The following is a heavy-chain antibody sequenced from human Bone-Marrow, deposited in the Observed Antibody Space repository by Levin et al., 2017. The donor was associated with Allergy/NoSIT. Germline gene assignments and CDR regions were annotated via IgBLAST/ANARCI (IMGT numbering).Heavy chain of an antibody. Sequence: PSETLSLTCAVSGDSISSGNWWSWDRQPPGMRLEWIGEIYHTGSTNYNPSLKSRVTISVDTSKNHFSLNLPSVTAADTGLYFCARKRGPYYFDYWGPGTLVTVSS. D-gene: IGHD2-21*01. J-gene: IGHJ4*02. V-gene: IGHV4-4*02. CDR1: GDSISSGNW. CDR2: IYHTGST. CDR3: ARKRGPYYFDY.